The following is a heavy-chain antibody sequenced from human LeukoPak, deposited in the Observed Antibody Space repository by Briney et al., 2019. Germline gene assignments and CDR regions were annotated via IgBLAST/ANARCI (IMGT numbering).Heavy chain of an antibody. V-gene: IGHV6-1*01. Sequence: SQTLSLTSDSSGGSVSVNCVSMTGIRQPPSRGLEWLGRTYYRSKLYNDYAASVKGRITINPDTSKNQFSLQLNSVTPEDTAGYYWARATNTAYDYWGQGTLVTVSS. D-gene: IGHD5-18*01. J-gene: IGHJ4*02. CDR3: ARATNTAYDY. CDR2: TYYRSKLYN. CDR1: GGSVSVNCVS.